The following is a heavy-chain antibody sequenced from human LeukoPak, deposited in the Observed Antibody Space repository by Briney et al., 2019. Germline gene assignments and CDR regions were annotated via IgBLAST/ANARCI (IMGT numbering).Heavy chain of an antibody. J-gene: IGHJ5*02. CDR3: ARVGAVAGTGWFDP. D-gene: IGHD6-19*01. V-gene: IGHV3-74*01. CDR1: GFTFSSYW. CDR2: INTDGSST. Sequence: GGSLRLSCVASGFTFSSYWMHWVRQAPGKGLVWVSRINTDGSSTSYADSVKGRFTISRDNAKNTLYLQMNSLRAEDTAVYYCARVGAVAGTGWFDPWGQGTLVTVSS.